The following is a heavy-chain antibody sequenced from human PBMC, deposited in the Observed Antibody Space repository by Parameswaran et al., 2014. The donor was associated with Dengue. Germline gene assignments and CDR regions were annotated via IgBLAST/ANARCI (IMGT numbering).Heavy chain of an antibody. CDR3: ARQAITMTVYYGMDV. Sequence: WVRQAPGQRLEWMGWLNTGTGSTKYSQNFQGRVIITRDTSASTAYMELSSLRSEDTAVYYCARQAITMTVYYGMDVWGQGTTVTVSS. V-gene: IGHV1-3*04. D-gene: IGHD3-22*01. CDR2: LNTGTGST. J-gene: IGHJ6*02.